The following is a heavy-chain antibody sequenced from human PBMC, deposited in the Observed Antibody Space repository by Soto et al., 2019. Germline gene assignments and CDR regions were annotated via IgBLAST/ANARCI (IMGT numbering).Heavy chain of an antibody. CDR3: ARVLDASRIDY. J-gene: IGHJ4*02. D-gene: IGHD2-15*01. Sequence: QVQLQESGPGLVKPSETLSLTCTVSGGSVSSGSYYWSWIRQPPGKGLEWIGYIYYSGSTNYNPSLKKRVTISVDTAKNQFSLKLSSVTAADTAVDYCARVLDASRIDYWGQGTLVTVSS. CDR1: GGSVSSGSYY. CDR2: IYYSGST. V-gene: IGHV4-61*01.